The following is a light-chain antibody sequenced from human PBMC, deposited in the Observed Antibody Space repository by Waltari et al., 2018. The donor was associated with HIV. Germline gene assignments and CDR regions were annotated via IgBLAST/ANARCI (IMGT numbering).Light chain of an antibody. CDR2: GAS. Sequence: DIQLTQSPSFVSASVGDRVTITCRASQDISSSLAWYQQKPGSAPKLLIYGASTLQSGVPSGFSGSGSGTEFTVTISSLQPEDFATYYCQQVRSYTWTFGQGTTVEIK. V-gene: IGKV1-9*01. CDR1: QDISSS. J-gene: IGKJ1*01. CDR3: QQVRSYTWT.